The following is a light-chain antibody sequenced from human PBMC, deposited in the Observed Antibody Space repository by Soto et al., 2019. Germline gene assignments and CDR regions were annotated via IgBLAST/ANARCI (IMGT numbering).Light chain of an antibody. V-gene: IGKV3-20*01. CDR1: QTVGSTF. CDR3: QHYGDSLTWT. Sequence: EAVLTQSPGTLSSSPGDRATLSCRASQTVGSTFVAWYQQRPGQAPRLLIYSTSSRATDIPDRLTGAGSGTGFTLTIISLEPEDFALYNCQHYGDSLTWTFGQGTRVE. CDR2: STS. J-gene: IGKJ1*01.